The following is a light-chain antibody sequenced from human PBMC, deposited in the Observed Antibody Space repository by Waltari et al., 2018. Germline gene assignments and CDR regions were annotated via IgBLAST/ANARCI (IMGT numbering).Light chain of an antibody. CDR2: EVS. Sequence: QSALTQPAFVSGSPGQPHTLSCTGTSIDVGGYGSVSWYKQYTGKAPQLVIYEVSYRASGISTRFSGSTSGNTASLTISGLQAEDEADYYCSSHTSTVPHVFGTGTRVTVV. CDR3: SSHTSTVPHV. CDR1: SIDVGGYGS. J-gene: IGLJ1*01. V-gene: IGLV2-14*01.